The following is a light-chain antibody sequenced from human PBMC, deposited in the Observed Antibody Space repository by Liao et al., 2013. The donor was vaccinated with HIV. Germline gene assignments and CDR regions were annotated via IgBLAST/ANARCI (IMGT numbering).Light chain of an antibody. V-gene: IGLV3-21*01. Sequence: SYVLTQPPSVSVSPGETASITCGGDNIGKKSVHWYQQKPGQAPLLVMSFDTDRPSGIPGRFAGSNSGNTATLTISGTQAMDEADYYCQAWDSSTAWVFGGGTKLTVL. CDR2: FDT. J-gene: IGLJ3*02. CDR1: NIGKKS. CDR3: QAWDSSTAWV.